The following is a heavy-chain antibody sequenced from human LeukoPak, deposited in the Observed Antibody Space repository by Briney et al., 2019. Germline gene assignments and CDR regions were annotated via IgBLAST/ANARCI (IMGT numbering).Heavy chain of an antibody. CDR2: ISSSSSYI. V-gene: IGHV3-21*06. J-gene: IGHJ4*02. D-gene: IGHD6-13*01. CDR1: GFTFSSYS. CDR3: ARDQMISAAGLDY. Sequence: TGGSLRLSCAASGFTFSSYSMNWVRQAPGKGLEWVSSISSSSSYIYYADSVKGRFTISRDNSKNTLYLQMNSLRAEDTAVFYCARDQMISAAGLDYWGQGTLVTVSS.